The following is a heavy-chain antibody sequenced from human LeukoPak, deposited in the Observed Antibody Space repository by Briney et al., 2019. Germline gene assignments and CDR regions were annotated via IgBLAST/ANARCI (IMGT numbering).Heavy chain of an antibody. V-gene: IGHV4-59*01. Sequence: SETLSLTCTVSGGSISSYYWSWIRQPPGKGLEWIGCIYYSGSTNYNPSLKSRVTISVDTSKNQFSLKLSSVTAADTAVYYCARGMYDSSGYYYWYFDLWGRGTLVTVSS. CDR2: IYYSGST. CDR1: GGSISSYY. CDR3: ARGMYDSSGYYYWYFDL. D-gene: IGHD3-22*01. J-gene: IGHJ2*01.